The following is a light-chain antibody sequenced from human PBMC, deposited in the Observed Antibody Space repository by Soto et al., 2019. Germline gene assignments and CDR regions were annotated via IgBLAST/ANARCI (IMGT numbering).Light chain of an antibody. Sequence: TQSPATLSLSPGARDNLSCGASQSVSTYLAWYQQKPGQAPRLLIYGASTRATGIPARFSGSGSGTEFTLTISSLQSEDFAVYYCQQYNNWPPITFGQGTRLEIK. CDR2: GAS. V-gene: IGKV3-15*01. CDR1: QSVSTY. CDR3: QQYNNWPPIT. J-gene: IGKJ5*01.